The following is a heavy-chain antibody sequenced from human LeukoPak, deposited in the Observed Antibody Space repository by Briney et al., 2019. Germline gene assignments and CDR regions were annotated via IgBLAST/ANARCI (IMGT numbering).Heavy chain of an antibody. CDR1: GFTFSSYA. J-gene: IGHJ4*02. D-gene: IGHD2-15*01. CDR2: INDNGAGT. V-gene: IGHV3-23*01. CDR3: AKGRGYCSGGSCYSDY. Sequence: PGGSLRLSCAASGFTFSSYAMSWVRQAPGKGLKWVSTINDNGAGTYYADSVKGRFTISRDNSYNTVSLQMNSLRVEDTAVYYCAKGRGYCSGGSCYSDYWGQGTLVTVSS.